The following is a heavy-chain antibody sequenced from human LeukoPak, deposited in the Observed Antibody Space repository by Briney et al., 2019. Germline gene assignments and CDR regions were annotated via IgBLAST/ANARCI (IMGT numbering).Heavy chain of an antibody. Sequence: GGSLRLSCAASGFTFSSYGIHWVRQAPGKGLEWVAVIWYDGSNKYYADSVKGRFTISRDNSKNTMYLQMNSLRVEDTAVYYYARDLTHYFDYWGQGTLVTVSS. J-gene: IGHJ4*02. V-gene: IGHV3-33*01. CDR3: ARDLTHYFDY. CDR1: GFTFSSYG. CDR2: IWYDGSNK.